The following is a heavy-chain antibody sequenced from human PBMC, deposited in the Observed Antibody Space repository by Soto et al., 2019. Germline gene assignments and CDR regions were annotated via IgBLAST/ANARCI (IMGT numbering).Heavy chain of an antibody. D-gene: IGHD3-16*01. J-gene: IGHJ4*02. Sequence: EGQLLESGGGLVQPGGSLRLSCAASGFTFSSYAMTWVRQAPGKGLEWVSSISGSGISTYYADSVKGRFTISRDNSKNPLYLQMNSLRAEDAAVYYCAKSAGSNAYYPNDYWGQGTLVTVSS. CDR3: AKSAGSNAYYPNDY. V-gene: IGHV3-23*01. CDR2: ISGSGIST. CDR1: GFTFSSYA.